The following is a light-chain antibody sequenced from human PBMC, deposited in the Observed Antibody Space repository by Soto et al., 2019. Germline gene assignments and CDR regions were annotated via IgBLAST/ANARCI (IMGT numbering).Light chain of an antibody. V-gene: IGKV3-11*01. J-gene: IGKJ5*01. CDR1: QSVNSY. CDR3: QQRSNWPPRIT. CDR2: DAS. Sequence: EIVLTQSPATLSLSPGERATLSCRASQSVNSYLAWYQQKPGQAPRLLIYDASNRATVIPARFSGSGSGTDFTLTISSLEPEDFAVYYCQQRSNWPPRITFGQGTRLEIK.